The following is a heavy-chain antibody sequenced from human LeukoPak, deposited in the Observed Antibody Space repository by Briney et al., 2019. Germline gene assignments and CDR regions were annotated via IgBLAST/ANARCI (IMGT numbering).Heavy chain of an antibody. CDR2: ITGTGDDT. V-gene: IGHV3-23*01. CDR3: AKGGGWLYYFDY. CDR1: GFTFSSYA. J-gene: IGHJ4*02. D-gene: IGHD6-19*01. Sequence: PGGSLRLSCAASGFTFSSYAMTWVRQAPGEGLEWVSAITGTGDDTYYADSVKGRFTISRDNSKNTLYLQMNSLRAEDTAVYYCAKGGGWLYYFDYWGQGTLVTVSS.